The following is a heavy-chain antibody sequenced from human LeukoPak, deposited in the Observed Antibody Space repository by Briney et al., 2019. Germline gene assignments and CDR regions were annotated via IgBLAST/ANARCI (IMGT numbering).Heavy chain of an antibody. CDR1: GGSISSSGFY. CDR2: VYYTGNT. J-gene: IGHJ4*02. CDR3: ARILPPNYFDY. V-gene: IGHV4-39*01. Sequence: PSGTLSLTCTVSGGSISSSGFYWGWIRQPPGKGLEWIGSVYYTGNTDYIPSLKSRVTISVDTSKNQFSLKLSSVTAADTGVYYCARILPPNYFDYWGQGTLVTVPS.